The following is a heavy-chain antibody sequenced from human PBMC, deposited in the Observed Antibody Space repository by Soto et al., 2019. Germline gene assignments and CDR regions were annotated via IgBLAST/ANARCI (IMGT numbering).Heavy chain of an antibody. CDR2: MRRKANSYAT. J-gene: IGHJ4*02. CDR1: GFTFSGSA. D-gene: IGHD1-7*01. Sequence: EVQLVESGGGLVQPGGSLKLSCAASGFTFSGSAMHWVRQASGKGLEWVGRMRRKANSYATAYAASVKGRFTISRDESKNTAYLQMNSLKTEDTAVYYCTRSVTGTTAHFDYWGQGTLVTVSS. CDR3: TRSVTGTTAHFDY. V-gene: IGHV3-73*02.